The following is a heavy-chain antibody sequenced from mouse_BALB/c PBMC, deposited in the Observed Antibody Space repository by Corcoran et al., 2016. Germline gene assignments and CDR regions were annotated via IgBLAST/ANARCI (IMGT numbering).Heavy chain of an antibody. D-gene: IGHD2-14*01. CDR3: ARSGRYDDFDY. V-gene: IGHV1S12*01. CDR2: IYPRDGST. CDR1: GYTFTSYY. J-gene: IGHJ2*01. Sequence: QVQLQQSGPELVKPGASVKISCKASGYTFTSYYIHWVKQRSGQVLEWIGYIYPRDGSTNYNEKFKGKATLTADTSSSTAYMQLSSLTSEDSAVYFCARSGRYDDFDYWGQGTTLTVSS.